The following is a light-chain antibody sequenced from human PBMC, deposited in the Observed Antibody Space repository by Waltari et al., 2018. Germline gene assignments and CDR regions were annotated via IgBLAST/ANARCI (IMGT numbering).Light chain of an antibody. CDR3: QQSDDDTWT. CDR2: GAS. CDR1: QSITRY. Sequence: DIQMTQSPSSLSASVGDRVTITCRASQSITRYLNWYQKKPGKAPKVLSYGASNWQGGVPSRFIGIGSGTDFTLTINSLQPEDFATYYCQQSDDDTWTFGQGTKVEIK. V-gene: IGKV1-39*01. J-gene: IGKJ1*01.